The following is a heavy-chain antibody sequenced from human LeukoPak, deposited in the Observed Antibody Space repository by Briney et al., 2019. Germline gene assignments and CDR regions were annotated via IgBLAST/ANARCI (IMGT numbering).Heavy chain of an antibody. CDR2: INHSGST. Sequence: SETLSLTCAVYGGPFSGYYWSWIRQPPGKGLEWIGEINHSGSTNYNPSLKSRVTISVDTSKNQFSLKLSSVTAADTAVYYCARGHPTGYSDYWGQGTLVTVSS. CDR3: ARGHPTGYSDY. D-gene: IGHD3-9*01. J-gene: IGHJ4*02. V-gene: IGHV4-34*01. CDR1: GGPFSGYY.